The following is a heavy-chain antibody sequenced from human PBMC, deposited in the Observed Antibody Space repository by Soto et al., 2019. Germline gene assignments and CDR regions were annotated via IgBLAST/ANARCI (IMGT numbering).Heavy chain of an antibody. Sequence: EVQLLESGGGLVQPGGSLRLSCAASGFTIRNYPMSWVRQAPGKGLDWVSGISGSGDRTYYAESAKGRFTISKDFSKNSLSLQLESLRAEDTAVYFCVKADGRNPSTEPHWGQGTLVTVSS. J-gene: IGHJ4*02. CDR3: VKADGRNPSTEPH. D-gene: IGHD4-17*01. CDR1: GFTIRNYP. V-gene: IGHV3-23*01. CDR2: ISGSGDRT.